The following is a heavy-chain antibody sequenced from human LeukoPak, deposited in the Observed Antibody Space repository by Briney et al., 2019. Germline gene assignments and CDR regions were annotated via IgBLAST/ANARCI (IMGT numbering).Heavy chain of an antibody. V-gene: IGHV3-23*01. CDR2: IIYYSGST. D-gene: IGHD1-14*01. CDR3: AKRAFVASPGIYCSDY. J-gene: IGHJ4*02. CDR1: GFTFSTCA. Sequence: AGSLRLSCAASGFTFSTCAMRWFRQAPREGAEWVSSIIYYSGSTYYIASVKGRFTISVDNSKNQLSLKMNTLRAEDTAVFYCAKRAFVASPGIYCSDYWGQGTLVAVSS.